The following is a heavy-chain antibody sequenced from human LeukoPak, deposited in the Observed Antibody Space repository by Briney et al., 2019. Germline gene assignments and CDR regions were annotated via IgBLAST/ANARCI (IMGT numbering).Heavy chain of an antibody. V-gene: IGHV3-23*01. D-gene: IGHD1-26*01. CDR1: GFTFSSYA. Sequence: PGGSLRLSCAASGFTFSSYAMSWVRQAPGKGLEWVSTINNSGDSTYYADSVKGRFTISRDSSKNTLFLHMNTLRAEDTAIYYCAKDRTVGASYWYFDLWGRGTLVTVSS. J-gene: IGHJ2*01. CDR2: INNSGDST. CDR3: AKDRTVGASYWYFDL.